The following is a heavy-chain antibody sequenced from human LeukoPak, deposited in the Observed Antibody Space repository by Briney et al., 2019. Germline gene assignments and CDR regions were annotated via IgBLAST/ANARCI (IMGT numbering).Heavy chain of an antibody. D-gene: IGHD5-24*01. CDR1: GFTFSTYA. CDR3: AREMATDDAFDF. Sequence: GGSLRLSCAASGFTFSTYAMHWVRQAPGKGLEWVAVISYVGSRKFHADSVKGRFTISRTNSRNTLYLQMNSLRVEDTAVYYCAREMATDDAFDFWGQGTLVSVSS. V-gene: IGHV3-30*04. CDR2: ISYVGSRK. J-gene: IGHJ3*01.